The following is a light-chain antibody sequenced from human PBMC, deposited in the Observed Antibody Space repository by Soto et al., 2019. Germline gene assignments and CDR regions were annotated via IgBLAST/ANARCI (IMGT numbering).Light chain of an antibody. CDR2: KND. CDR3: AAWDDSLSGVE. V-gene: IGLV1-47*01. J-gene: IGLJ2*01. Sequence: QSALTQPPSASGTPGQRVTISCSGSSSNIGSNYVYWYQRLPGTAPKLLIYKNDQRPSGVPDRFSGSKSGTSASLAISGLRSEDEADYYCAAWDDSLSGVEFGGGTKVTVL. CDR1: SSNIGSNY.